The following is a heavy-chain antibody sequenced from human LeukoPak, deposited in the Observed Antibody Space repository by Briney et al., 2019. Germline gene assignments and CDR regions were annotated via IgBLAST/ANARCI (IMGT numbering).Heavy chain of an antibody. CDR1: GFTFDDYA. CDR3: AKDMVAGAGSSYGMDV. J-gene: IGHJ6*02. Sequence: GGSLRLSCAASGFTFDDYAMHWVRQAPGKGLEGVSGISWNSGSIGYADSVKGRFTISRDNAKNSLYLQMNSLRAEDTALYYCAKDMVAGAGSSYGMDVWGQGTTVTVSS. D-gene: IGHD6-19*01. CDR2: ISWNSGSI. V-gene: IGHV3-9*01.